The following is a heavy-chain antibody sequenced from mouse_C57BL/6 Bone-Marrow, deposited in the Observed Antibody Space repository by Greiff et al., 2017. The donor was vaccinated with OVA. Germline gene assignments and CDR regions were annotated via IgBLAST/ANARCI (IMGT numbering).Heavy chain of an antibody. CDR1: GYSIISGYY. Sequence: EVQLVESGPGLVKPSQSLSLTCSVTGYSIISGYYWNWIRQFPGNKLEWMGYISYDGSNNYNPSLKNRISITRDTSKNQFFLKLNSVTTEDTATYYCASAFYWFAYWGQGTLVTVSA. CDR2: ISYDGSN. CDR3: ASAFYWFAY. J-gene: IGHJ3*01. V-gene: IGHV3-6*01.